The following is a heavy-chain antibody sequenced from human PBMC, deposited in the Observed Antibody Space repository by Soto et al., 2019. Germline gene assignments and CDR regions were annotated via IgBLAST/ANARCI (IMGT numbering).Heavy chain of an antibody. CDR2: ISYDGSNK. CDR3: ARSRDGYNPVGSDYYYYGMDV. CDR1: GFTFSSYA. D-gene: IGHD3-10*01. Sequence: PGGSLRLSCAASGFTFSSYAMHWVRQAPGKGLEWVAVISYDGSNKYYADSVKGRFTISRDNSKNTLYLQMNSLRAEDTAVYYCARSRDGYNPVGSDYYYYGMDVWGQGTTVTVSS. J-gene: IGHJ6*02. V-gene: IGHV3-30-3*01.